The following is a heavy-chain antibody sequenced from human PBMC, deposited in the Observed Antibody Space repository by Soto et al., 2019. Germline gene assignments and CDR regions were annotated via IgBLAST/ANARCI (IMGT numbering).Heavy chain of an antibody. CDR2: IDPSDSYI. CDR1: GYSFTSSW. J-gene: IGHJ4*01. CDR3: AKDTHWAIILRAHDY. Sequence: GESLKISCQGSGYSFTSSWISWVRQMPGEGLEWMGRIDPSDSYINYSPSFQGRFTISRDTSKNMLYLQMNSLRAEDTAIEYWAKDTHWAIILRAHDYWGHGTLVTVSS. V-gene: IGHV5-10-1*04. D-gene: IGHD2-2*02.